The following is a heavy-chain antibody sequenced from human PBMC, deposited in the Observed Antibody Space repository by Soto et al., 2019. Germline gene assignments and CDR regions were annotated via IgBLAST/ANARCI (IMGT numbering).Heavy chain of an antibody. CDR1: GFSLTTTDTVG. V-gene: IGHV2-5*01. CDR3: AQLYDFRSGNLDYFAN. Sequence: QITLKESGPTLVKPTQTLTLTCTFSGFSLTTTDTVGVSWIRQSPGKALEWLALVYWNDDKRYSPSLGSRLTITKDTSKNQVVLKVNDMDPVDTGTYYCAQLYDFRSGNLDYFANWGKGTMVTVSS. D-gene: IGHD3-3*01. J-gene: IGHJ4*02. CDR2: VYWNDDK.